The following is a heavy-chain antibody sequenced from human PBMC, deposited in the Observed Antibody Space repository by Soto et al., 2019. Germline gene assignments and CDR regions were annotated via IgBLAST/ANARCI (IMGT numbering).Heavy chain of an antibody. D-gene: IGHD1-20*01. J-gene: IGHJ6*02. CDR1: GFTFSSYE. Sequence: GGSLRLSCAASGFTFSSYEMNWVRQAPGKGLEWVSYISSSGSTIYYADSVKGRFTISRDNAKNSLYLQMNSLRAEDTAVYYCARVVGITGTFSTQYYYYGMDVWGQGTTVTVSS. V-gene: IGHV3-48*03. CDR3: ARVVGITGTFSTQYYYYGMDV. CDR2: ISSSGSTI.